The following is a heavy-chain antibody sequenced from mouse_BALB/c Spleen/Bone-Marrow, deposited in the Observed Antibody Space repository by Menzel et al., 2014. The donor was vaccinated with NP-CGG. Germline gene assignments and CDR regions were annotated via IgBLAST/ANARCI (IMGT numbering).Heavy chain of an antibody. CDR2: IDPSDSYT. V-gene: IGHV1S127*01. Sequence: QVHVKQSGAELVKPGASVKMSCKASGYTFTSYWMHWVKQRPGQGLEWIGTIDPSDSYTSYNQKFKGKATLTVDTSPSTAYMQLSSLTSEDSAVYYCTRMWAYWGQGTLVTVSA. CDR3: TRMWAY. CDR1: GYTFTSYW. J-gene: IGHJ3*01.